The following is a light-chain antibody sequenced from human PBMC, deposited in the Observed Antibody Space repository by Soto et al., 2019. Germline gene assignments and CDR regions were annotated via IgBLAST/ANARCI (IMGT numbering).Light chain of an antibody. CDR2: DAS. Sequence: DIQMTQSPSTLSASVGDRVTITCRASQSISSWLAWYQQXPGKAPKLLIYDASSLESGVPSRFSGSGSGTEFTLTISSLQPDDFATYYCQQYNSYSTFGQGTKVDIK. J-gene: IGKJ1*01. CDR1: QSISSW. V-gene: IGKV1-5*01. CDR3: QQYNSYST.